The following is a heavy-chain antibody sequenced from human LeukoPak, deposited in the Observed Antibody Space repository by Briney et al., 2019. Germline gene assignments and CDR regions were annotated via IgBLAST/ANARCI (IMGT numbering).Heavy chain of an antibody. D-gene: IGHD5-12*01. CDR2: INPSGGST. Sequence: ASVKVSCKASGYTFTSYYMHWVRQAPGQGLEWMGIINPSGGSTGYAQKFQGRVTMTRDTSTSTVYMELSSLRSEDTAVYYCARTISDWYFDLWGRGTLVTASS. J-gene: IGHJ2*01. CDR1: GYTFTSYY. V-gene: IGHV1-46*01. CDR3: ARTISDWYFDL.